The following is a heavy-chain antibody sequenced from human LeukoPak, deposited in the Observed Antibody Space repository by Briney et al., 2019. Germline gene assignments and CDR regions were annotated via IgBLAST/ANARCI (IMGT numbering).Heavy chain of an antibody. V-gene: IGHV3-7*01. CDR1: GFTFSAYW. CDR3: SRLDGSGRLKGILDY. J-gene: IGHJ4*02. D-gene: IGHD3-10*01. CDR2: IKEDGSEK. Sequence: GGSLRLSCAASGFTFSAYWMSWVRQAPGKGLEWVANIKEDGSEKYYVDSVKGRFTISRDNAKNSLYLQMNSPRAEDTAVYYCSRLDGSGRLKGILDYWGQGTLVTVSS.